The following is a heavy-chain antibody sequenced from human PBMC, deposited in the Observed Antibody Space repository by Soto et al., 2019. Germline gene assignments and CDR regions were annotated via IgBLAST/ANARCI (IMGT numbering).Heavy chain of an antibody. Sequence: QVQLQESGPGLVKPSETLSLTCTVSGGSISSGGFYWTWIRQHPEKGLEWLGYISYSGRTYYKPSLGSRVAISVDTSKNQFSLRLYSVTAADTAVYYCATAGGTVGNAFDIWGQGTMVTVSS. D-gene: IGHD1-26*01. V-gene: IGHV4-31*03. J-gene: IGHJ3*02. CDR2: ISYSGRT. CDR1: GGSISSGGFY. CDR3: ATAGGTVGNAFDI.